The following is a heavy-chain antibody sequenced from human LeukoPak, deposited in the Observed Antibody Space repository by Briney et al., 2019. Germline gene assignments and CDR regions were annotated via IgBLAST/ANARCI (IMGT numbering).Heavy chain of an antibody. CDR3: AKADSSGYPPTY. CDR1: GFTFDNYA. J-gene: IGHJ4*02. CDR2: ISWDSGNK. Sequence: GGSLRLSCAASGFTFDNYAMHWVRQAPGKGLEWVSGISWDSGNKGYADSVKGRFTISRDNAKNPLYLQMNSLRGEDTAFYYCAKADSSGYPPTYWGQGTLVTVSS. V-gene: IGHV3-9*01. D-gene: IGHD3-10*01.